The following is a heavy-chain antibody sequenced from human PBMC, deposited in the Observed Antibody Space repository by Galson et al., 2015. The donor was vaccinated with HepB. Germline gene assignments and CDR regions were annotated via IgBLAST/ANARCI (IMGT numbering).Heavy chain of an antibody. CDR3: ARGGFRSALGDYFDY. J-gene: IGHJ4*02. V-gene: IGHV3-33*01. Sequence: SLRLSCAASGFTFSSYGMHWVRQAPGKGLEWVAVIWYDGSNKYYADSVKGRFTISRDNSKNTLYLQMNSLRAEDTAVYYCARGGFRSALGDYFDYWGQGTLVTVSS. CDR1: GFTFSSYG. D-gene: IGHD3-3*01. CDR2: IWYDGSNK.